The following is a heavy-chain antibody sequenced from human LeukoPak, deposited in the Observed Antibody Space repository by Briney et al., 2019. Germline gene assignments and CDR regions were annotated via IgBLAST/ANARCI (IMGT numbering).Heavy chain of an antibody. CDR1: RYSFTTYW. Sequence: GESLKISCKGSRYSFTTYWIGWVRQMPGKGLEWMGIIYPGDSDTRYSPSFQGQVAISADKSISTAYLQWSSLKASDTAMYYCARHTLTTVTTSWFDPWGQGTLVTVSS. V-gene: IGHV5-51*01. CDR3: ARHTLTTVTTSWFDP. CDR2: IYPGDSDT. D-gene: IGHD4-11*01. J-gene: IGHJ5*02.